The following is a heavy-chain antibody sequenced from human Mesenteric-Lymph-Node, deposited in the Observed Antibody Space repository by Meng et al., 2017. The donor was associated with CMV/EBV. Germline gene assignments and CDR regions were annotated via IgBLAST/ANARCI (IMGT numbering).Heavy chain of an antibody. CDR2: TNPNSGNT. D-gene: IGHD3-10*01. Sequence: KVSCKGSGYTFSSYDVNWVRQATGRGLEWMGWTNPNSGNTGYAQKFQDRVTITRDTSISTVYMELSGLRSEDTAVYYCARSRGAGFDYWGQGTLVTVSS. V-gene: IGHV1-8*03. J-gene: IGHJ4*02. CDR1: GYTFSSYD. CDR3: ARSRGAGFDY.